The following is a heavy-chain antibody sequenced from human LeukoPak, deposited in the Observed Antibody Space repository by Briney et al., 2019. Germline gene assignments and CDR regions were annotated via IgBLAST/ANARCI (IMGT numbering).Heavy chain of an antibody. CDR1: GGSISSSSYY. J-gene: IGHJ4*02. Sequence: SETLSLTCTVSGGSISSSSYYWGWIRQPPGKGLEWIGTIYYSGSTYYNPSLKSRVTISLDTSKNQFSLKLSSVTAADTAVYYCAREGYYYDSSDYYGGQGTLVTVSS. CDR3: AREGYYYDSSDYY. V-gene: IGHV4-39*07. D-gene: IGHD3-22*01. CDR2: IYYSGST.